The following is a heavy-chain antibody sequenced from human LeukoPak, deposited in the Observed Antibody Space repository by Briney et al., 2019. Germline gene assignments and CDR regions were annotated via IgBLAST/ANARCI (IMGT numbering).Heavy chain of an antibody. Sequence: GGSLRLSCAASGFTFSSYAMSWVRQAPGKGLEWVSTITGSGGSTYYADSVKGRFTISTDNSKNTLYLQMNSLRAEDTAVYYCAKPPPDSSSWPFDYWGQGTLVTVSS. CDR1: GFTFSSYA. V-gene: IGHV3-23*01. D-gene: IGHD6-13*01. J-gene: IGHJ4*02. CDR2: ITGSGGST. CDR3: AKPPPDSSSWPFDY.